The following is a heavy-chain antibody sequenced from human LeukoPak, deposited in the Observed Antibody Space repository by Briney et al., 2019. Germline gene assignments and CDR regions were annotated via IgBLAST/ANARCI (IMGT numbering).Heavy chain of an antibody. Sequence: SETLTLTCTASGCSISSYYWSWIRQPPGKGLEWIAYIDYSGSTKYNPSLKSRVTISVDTSKNQFSLTLRTVTAADTAAYYCARVVCSSGSCSLVYWGQGTLVTVSS. CDR1: GCSISSYY. CDR3: ARVVCSSGSCSLVY. V-gene: IGHV4-59*01. J-gene: IGHJ4*02. CDR2: IDYSGST. D-gene: IGHD2-15*01.